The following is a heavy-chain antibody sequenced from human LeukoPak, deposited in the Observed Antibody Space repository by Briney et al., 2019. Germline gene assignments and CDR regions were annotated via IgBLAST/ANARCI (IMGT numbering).Heavy chain of an antibody. J-gene: IGHJ4*02. CDR2: IYHSGST. V-gene: IGHV4-38-2*02. Sequence: KASETLSLTCTVSGYSISSGYYWGWIRQPPGKGLEWIGSIYHSGSTYYNPSLKSRVTISVDTSKNQFSLKLSSVTAADTAVYYCARSYGVSGFDYWGQGTLVTVSS. D-gene: IGHD3-10*01. CDR3: ARSYGVSGFDY. CDR1: GYSISSGYY.